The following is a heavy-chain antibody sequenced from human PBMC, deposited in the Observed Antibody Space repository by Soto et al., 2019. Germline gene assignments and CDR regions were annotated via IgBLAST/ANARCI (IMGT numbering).Heavy chain of an antibody. Sequence: PRLSCAASGFICSSYDMSWVRQAPGKGLEWVSTILVGGSTHYEDSVKGRFTISRDTSKNTVYLQMNSLTAGDTAMYYCAKATATGGGAFDICGQGTMVTVSS. V-gene: IGHV3-23*01. J-gene: IGHJ3*02. D-gene: IGHD2-8*02. CDR1: GFICSSYD. CDR3: AKATATGGGAFDI. CDR2: ILVGGST.